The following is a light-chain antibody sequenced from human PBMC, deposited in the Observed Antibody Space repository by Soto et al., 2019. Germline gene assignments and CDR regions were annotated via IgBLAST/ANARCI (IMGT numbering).Light chain of an antibody. Sequence: QPVLTQPPSVSAAPGQKVTISCSGSSSNIGGNSVSWYQQLPGTAPKLLIYDDNKRPSGIPDRFSGSKSGTSATLGITGFQTGDEADYYCGSWDSSLSAYVFGTGTKLTVI. J-gene: IGLJ1*01. CDR2: DDN. V-gene: IGLV1-51*01. CDR3: GSWDSSLSAYV. CDR1: SSNIGGNS.